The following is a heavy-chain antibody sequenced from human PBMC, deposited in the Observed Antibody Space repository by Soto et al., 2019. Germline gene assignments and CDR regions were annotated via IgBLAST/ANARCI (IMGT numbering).Heavy chain of an antibody. CDR3: ARPTYTTTWSEDY. J-gene: IGHJ4*02. CDR2: INPNSGDT. Sequence: GASVKVSCKASRYIFTDYYIHWIRQAPGQGLEWVGWINPNSGDTSYAQRFQGRVTMTRDTSISTAYLELPRLTSDDTAVYYCARPTYTTTWSEDYWGQGTLVTVSS. CDR1: RYIFTDYY. D-gene: IGHD6-13*01. V-gene: IGHV1-2*02.